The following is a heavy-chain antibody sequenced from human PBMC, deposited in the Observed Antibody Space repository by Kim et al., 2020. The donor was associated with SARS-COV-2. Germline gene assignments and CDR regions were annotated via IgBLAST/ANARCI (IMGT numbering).Heavy chain of an antibody. CDR1: GYKFDDYA. V-gene: IGHV3-20*04. Sequence: GGSLRLSCAGSGYKFDDYAMHWVRQAPGKGLEWVSGISCNGGYPGYADSVKGRFTISRDNAKNSLYLQMNSLRAEDTAMYYCARDPTGSPGAFDVWGQGTMVTVSS. CDR3: ARDPTGSPGAFDV. J-gene: IGHJ3*01. CDR2: ISCNGGYP.